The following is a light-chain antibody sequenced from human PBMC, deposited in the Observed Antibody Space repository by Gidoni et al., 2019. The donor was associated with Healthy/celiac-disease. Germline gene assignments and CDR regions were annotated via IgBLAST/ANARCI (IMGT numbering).Light chain of an antibody. J-gene: IGKJ4*01. CDR2: KAS. CDR3: QQYNSYSLT. V-gene: IGKV1-5*03. Sequence: IQMTQSPSTLSASVGDRVTITCRTSQSISSWLAWYQKKPGKAPKLLIYKASSLESGVPSRFSGSGSGTEFTLTSSSLQHDDFATYYCQQYNSYSLTFGGGTKVEIK. CDR1: QSISSW.